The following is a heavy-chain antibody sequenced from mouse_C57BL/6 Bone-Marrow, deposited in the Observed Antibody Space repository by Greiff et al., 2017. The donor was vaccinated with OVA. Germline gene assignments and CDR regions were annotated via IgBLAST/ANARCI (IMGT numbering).Heavy chain of an antibody. CDR1: GFTFSDYG. Sequence: EVQRVESGGGLVQPGGSLQLSCAASGFTFSDYGMAWVRQAPRKGPAWVAFISNLAYSIYYADTVTGRFTISRENAKNTLYLEMSSLRSEDTAMYYCARRGSGDAMDYWGQGTSVTVSS. CDR3: ARRGSGDAMDY. J-gene: IGHJ4*01. CDR2: ISNLAYSI. D-gene: IGHD1-1*01. V-gene: IGHV5-15*01.